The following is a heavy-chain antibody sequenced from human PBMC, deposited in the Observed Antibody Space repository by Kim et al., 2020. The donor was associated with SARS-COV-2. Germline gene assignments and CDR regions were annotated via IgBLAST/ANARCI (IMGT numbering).Heavy chain of an antibody. D-gene: IGHD4-17*01. CDR2: ISYDGSNK. CDR3: AKEDGVTTGVPYDY. J-gene: IGHJ4*02. V-gene: IGHV3-30*18. CDR1: GFTFSSYG. Sequence: GGSLRLSCAASGFTFSSYGMHWVRQAPGKGLEWVAVISYDGSNKYYADSVKGRFTISRDNSKNTLYLQMNSLRAEDTAVYYCAKEDGVTTGVPYDYWGQGTLVTVSS.